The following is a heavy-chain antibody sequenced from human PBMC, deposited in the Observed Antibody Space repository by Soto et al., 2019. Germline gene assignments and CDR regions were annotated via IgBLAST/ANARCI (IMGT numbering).Heavy chain of an antibody. CDR3: AKSRTYYYGSGSYYPFDY. D-gene: IGHD3-10*01. CDR1: GFTFDDYA. V-gene: IGHV3-9*01. J-gene: IGHJ4*02. Sequence: GGSLRLSCAASGFTFDDYAMHWVRQAPGKGLEWVSGISWNSGSIGYADSVKGRLTMSRDNATNSLYLQMNSMRAEDTALYYCAKSRTYYYGSGSYYPFDYWGQGTLVTVSS. CDR2: ISWNSGSI.